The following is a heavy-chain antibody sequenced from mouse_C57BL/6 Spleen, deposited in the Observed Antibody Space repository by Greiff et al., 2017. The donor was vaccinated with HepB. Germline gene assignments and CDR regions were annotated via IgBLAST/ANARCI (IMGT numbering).Heavy chain of an antibody. Sequence: EVQLQQSGPELVKPGASVKIPCKASGYTFTDYNMDWVKQSHGKSLEGIGDINPNNGGTNYNQKFKGKATLTVDKSSSTAYMELRSLTSEDTAVYYCARLDYDPYFDVWGTGTTVTVSS. V-gene: IGHV1-18*01. J-gene: IGHJ1*03. D-gene: IGHD2-4*01. CDR2: INPNNGGT. CDR1: GYTFTDYN. CDR3: ARLDYDPYFDV.